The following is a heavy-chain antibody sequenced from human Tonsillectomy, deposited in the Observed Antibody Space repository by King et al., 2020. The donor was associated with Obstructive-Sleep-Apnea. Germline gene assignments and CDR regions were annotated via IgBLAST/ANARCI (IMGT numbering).Heavy chain of an antibody. D-gene: IGHD3-10*01. Sequence: VQLVESGGGVVQPGRSLRLSCAASGFTFSSYGMHWVRQAPGKGLEWVAVISYDGSNKYYADSVKGRFTISRDNSKNTLYLQMNSLRAEDTAVYYCAKEVTMVRGVRLQYYYYGMDVWGQGTTVTVSS. V-gene: IGHV3-30*18. CDR2: ISYDGSNK. CDR3: AKEVTMVRGVRLQYYYYGMDV. CDR1: GFTFSSYG. J-gene: IGHJ6*02.